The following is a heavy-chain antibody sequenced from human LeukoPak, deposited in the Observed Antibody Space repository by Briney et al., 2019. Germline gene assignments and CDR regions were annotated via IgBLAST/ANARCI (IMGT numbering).Heavy chain of an antibody. CDR2: ISYDGSNK. CDR3: AKGSYYDSSGSPIFDY. CDR1: GFTFSSYG. Sequence: PGGSLRLSCAASGFTFSSYGMHWVRQAPGKGLEWVAVISYDGSNKYYADSVKGRFTISRDNSKNTLYLQMNSLRAEDTAVYYCAKGSYYDSSGSPIFDYWGQGTLVTVSS. D-gene: IGHD3-22*01. V-gene: IGHV3-30*18. J-gene: IGHJ4*02.